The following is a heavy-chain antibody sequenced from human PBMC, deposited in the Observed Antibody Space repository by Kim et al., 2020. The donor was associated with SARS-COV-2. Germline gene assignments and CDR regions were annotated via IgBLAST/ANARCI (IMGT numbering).Heavy chain of an antibody. V-gene: IGHV4-34*01. CDR3: ARVGYGSGSYAWFDP. Sequence: SETLSLTCAVYGGSFSGYYWSWIRQPPGKGLEWIGEINHSGSTNNNPSLKSRVTISVDTSKNQFSLKLSSVTAADTAVYYCARVGYGSGSYAWFDPWGQGTLVTVSS. J-gene: IGHJ5*02. CDR2: INHSGST. CDR1: GGSFSGYY. D-gene: IGHD3-10*01.